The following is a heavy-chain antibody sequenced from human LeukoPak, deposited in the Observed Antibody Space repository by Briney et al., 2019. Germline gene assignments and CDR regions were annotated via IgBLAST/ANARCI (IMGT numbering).Heavy chain of an antibody. D-gene: IGHD3-3*01. CDR3: AKLYDFWSGSDY. V-gene: IGHV4-59*01. CDR2: IYYSGST. Sequence: SETLSLTCAVSGGSISSYYWSWIRQPPGKGLEWIGYIYYSGSTNYNPSLKSRVTISVDTSKNQFSLKLSSVTAADTAVYYCAKLYDFWSGSDYWGQGTLVTVSS. J-gene: IGHJ4*02. CDR1: GGSISSYY.